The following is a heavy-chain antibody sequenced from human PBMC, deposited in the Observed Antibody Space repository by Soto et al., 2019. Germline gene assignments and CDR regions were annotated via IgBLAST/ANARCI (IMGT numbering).Heavy chain of an antibody. Sequence: SDTLSLTCSVSGGSISGSDWSWIGQSPGKGLEWLGYVYYTGSTNYSPSLRSRVSISVDTSKNEFSLRLSSVTAADTAVYFCARSVAVPGAHIDYWGQGTQVTVSS. V-gene: IGHV4-59*01. D-gene: IGHD6-19*01. J-gene: IGHJ4*02. CDR3: ARSVAVPGAHIDY. CDR1: GGSISGSD. CDR2: VYYTGST.